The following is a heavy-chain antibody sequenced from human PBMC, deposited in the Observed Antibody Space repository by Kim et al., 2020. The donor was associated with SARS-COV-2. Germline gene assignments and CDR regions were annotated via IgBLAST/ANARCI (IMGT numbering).Heavy chain of an antibody. CDR3: ARASRSSGYYWYFQH. D-gene: IGHD3-22*01. J-gene: IGHJ1*01. Sequence: GGSLRLSCAASGFTFSSYGMHWVRQAPGKGLEWVAVISYDGSNKYYADSVKGRFTISRDNSKNTLYLQMNSLRAEDTAVYYCARASRSSGYYWYFQHWGQGTLVTVSS. CDR2: ISYDGSNK. CDR1: GFTFSSYG. V-gene: IGHV3-33*05.